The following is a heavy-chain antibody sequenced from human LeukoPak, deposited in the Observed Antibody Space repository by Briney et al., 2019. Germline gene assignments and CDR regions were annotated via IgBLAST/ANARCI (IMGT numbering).Heavy chain of an antibody. D-gene: IGHD2-15*01. V-gene: IGHV3-74*01. CDR2: INSDGSST. J-gene: IGHJ4*02. CDR3: AKSEGYCSGGSCYSKSPFDY. Sequence: PGGSLRLSCAASGFTFSSYWMHWVRQAPGKGLVWVSRINSDGSSTSYADSVKGRFTISRDNAKNALYLQMNSLRAEDTALYYCAKSEGYCSGGSCYSKSPFDYWGQGTLVTVSS. CDR1: GFTFSSYW.